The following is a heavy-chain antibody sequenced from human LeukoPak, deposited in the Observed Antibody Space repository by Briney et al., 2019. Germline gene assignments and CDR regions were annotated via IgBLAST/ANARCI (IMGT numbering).Heavy chain of an antibody. CDR3: ARSPIIGEETPDY. Sequence: ASVKVSYKASGYTFTGYYIHWVRQAPGQGLEWMGWINPNCGGTNYAQKFQGRVTMTRDTSISTAYLELSRLRSDDTAVYYCARSPIIGEETPDYWGQGTLVTVSS. CDR2: INPNCGGT. J-gene: IGHJ4*02. D-gene: IGHD2/OR15-2a*01. V-gene: IGHV1-2*02. CDR1: GYTFTGYY.